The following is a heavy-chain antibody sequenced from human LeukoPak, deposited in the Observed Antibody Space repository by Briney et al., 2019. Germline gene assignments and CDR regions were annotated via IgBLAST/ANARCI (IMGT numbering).Heavy chain of an antibody. J-gene: IGHJ4*02. CDR3: ARDQVGFDY. CDR1: GYTFTNNY. CDR2: IYPRDGST. V-gene: IGHV1-46*01. Sequence: AASVKVSCKASGYTFTNNYLHWVRQAPGQGLEWMGMIYPRDGSTSYAQNFQGRVTVTRDTSTTTVHMELRGLRSEDTAVYYCARDQVGFDYWGQGTVVTVSS. D-gene: IGHD2-2*01.